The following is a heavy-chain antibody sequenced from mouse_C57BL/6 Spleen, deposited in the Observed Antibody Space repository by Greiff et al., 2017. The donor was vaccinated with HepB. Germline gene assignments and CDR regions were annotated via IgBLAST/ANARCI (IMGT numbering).Heavy chain of an antibody. J-gene: IGHJ1*03. V-gene: IGHV5-4*01. CDR2: SDGGSYT. CDR3: ARERATGRYFDV. CDR1: GFTFSSYA. D-gene: IGHD4-1*02. Sequence: EVHLVESGGGLVKPGGSLKLSCAASGFTFSSYAISDGGSYTYYPDNVKGRFTISRDNAKNNLYLQMSHLKSEDTAMYYCARERATGRYFDVWGTGTTVTVSS.